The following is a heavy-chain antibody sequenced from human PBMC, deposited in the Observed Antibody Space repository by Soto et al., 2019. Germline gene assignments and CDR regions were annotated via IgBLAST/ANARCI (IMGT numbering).Heavy chain of an antibody. CDR3: ARFTYKSGFNWFDP. D-gene: IGHD5-12*01. Sequence: LSLTSTVSGASINSDYWSWIRQSPGKGLEWIGYIYHMGGTDYNPSLKSRVTISIDKSKNQFSLNLRSVTAADTAVYFCARFTYKSGFNWFDPWGQGTQVTVSS. J-gene: IGHJ5*02. CDR1: GASINSDY. V-gene: IGHV4-59*03. CDR2: IYHMGGT.